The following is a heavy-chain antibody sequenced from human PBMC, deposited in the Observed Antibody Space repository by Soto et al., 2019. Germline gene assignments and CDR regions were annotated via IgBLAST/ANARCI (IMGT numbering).Heavy chain of an antibody. V-gene: IGHV2-5*02. J-gene: IGHJ4*02. CDR2: IYWDEDK. Sequence: QITLKESGPTLVKPTQTLTLTCTFSGFSLSSTRMAVGWIRQPPGKALEWLALIYWDEDKRYSPFLKSRLTISNDTSKNLVVPPMSNMELVVTARYYCAVIGVAGLGYFLDYWVQGPLVTVSS. CDR1: GFSLSSTRMA. D-gene: IGHD6-19*01. CDR3: AVIGVAGLGYFLDY.